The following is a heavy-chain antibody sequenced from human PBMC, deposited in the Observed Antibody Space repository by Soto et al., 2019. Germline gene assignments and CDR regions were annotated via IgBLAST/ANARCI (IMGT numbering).Heavy chain of an antibody. D-gene: IGHD6-6*01. CDR2: ISAYNGNT. J-gene: IGHJ4*02. Sequence: ASVKVSCKASGYTFTSYGISWLRQAPGQGLEWMGWISAYNGNTNYAQKLQGRVTMTTDTSTSTAYMELRSLRSGDTAVYYCARDAPYSSSSGDFDYWGQGTLVTFSS. CDR3: ARDAPYSSSSGDFDY. V-gene: IGHV1-18*01. CDR1: GYTFTSYG.